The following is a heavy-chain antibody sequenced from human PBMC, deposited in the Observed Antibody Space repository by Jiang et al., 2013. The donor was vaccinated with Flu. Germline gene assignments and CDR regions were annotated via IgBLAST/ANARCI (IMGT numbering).Heavy chain of an antibody. V-gene: IGHV4-39*07. J-gene: IGHJ1*01. Sequence: TYYNPSLKSRVTISVDTSKNQFSLKLSSVTAADTAVYYCARDLQNWGQGTLVTVSS. CDR2: T. CDR3: ARDLQN.